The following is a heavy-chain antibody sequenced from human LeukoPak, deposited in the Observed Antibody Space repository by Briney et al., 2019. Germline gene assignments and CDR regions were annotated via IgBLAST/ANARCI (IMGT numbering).Heavy chain of an antibody. J-gene: IGHJ5*02. CDR3: AKDHTYYYDSSGYP. Sequence: GGSLRLSCAASGFTFSSYAMSWVRQAPGKGLEWVSAISGSGGSTYYADSVKGRFTISRDNSKNTLYLQMNSLRAEDTAVYYCAKDHTYYYDSSGYPWAQGTLVTVSS. CDR1: GFTFSSYA. D-gene: IGHD3-22*01. CDR2: ISGSGGST. V-gene: IGHV3-23*01.